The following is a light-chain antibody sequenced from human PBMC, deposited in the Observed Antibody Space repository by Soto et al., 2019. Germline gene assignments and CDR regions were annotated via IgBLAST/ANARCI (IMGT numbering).Light chain of an antibody. V-gene: IGKV3-11*01. Sequence: EIVLTQSPATLSLSPGERATLSCRASQSVNIYLAWYQQKPGQAPRLLIYDASNRATGIPARFSGSGSGTDFTLTISSLEPEDFATYYCQQSNDYPRTFGQGTKVEIK. J-gene: IGKJ2*01. CDR2: DAS. CDR1: QSVNIY. CDR3: QQSNDYPRT.